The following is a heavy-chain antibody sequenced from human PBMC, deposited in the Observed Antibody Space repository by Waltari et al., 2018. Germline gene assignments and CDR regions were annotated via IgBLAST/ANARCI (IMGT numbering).Heavy chain of an antibody. J-gene: IGHJ4*02. D-gene: IGHD3-10*01. V-gene: IGHV3-23*03. CDR3: AKDRPLYGSGSVHFDY. CDR2: IYSGGST. Sequence: EVQLLESGGGLVQPGGSLRLSCAASGFTFSSYAMSWVGQAPGKGLEWVSVIYSGGSTYYADSVKGRFTISRDNSKNTLYLQMNSLRAEDTAVYYCAKDRPLYGSGSVHFDYWGQGTLVTVSS. CDR1: GFTFSSYA.